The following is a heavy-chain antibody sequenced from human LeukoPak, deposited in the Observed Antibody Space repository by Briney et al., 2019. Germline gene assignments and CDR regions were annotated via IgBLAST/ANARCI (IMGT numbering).Heavy chain of an antibody. D-gene: IGHD3-22*01. CDR1: GGSISSYY. J-gene: IGHJ4*02. Sequence: PSETLSLTCTVSGGSISSYYWIWIRQPPGKGLEEIGYIYTSGSTNYNPSLKSRVTISVDTSKNQFSLKLSSVTAADTAVYYCARQDDSSGYNYYFDYWGQGTLVTVSS. V-gene: IGHV4-4*09. CDR2: IYTSGST. CDR3: ARQDDSSGYNYYFDY.